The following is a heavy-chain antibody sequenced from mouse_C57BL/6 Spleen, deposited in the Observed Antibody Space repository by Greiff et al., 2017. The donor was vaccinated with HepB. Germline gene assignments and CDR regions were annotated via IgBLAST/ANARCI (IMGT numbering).Heavy chain of an antibody. Sequence: EVKLVESEGGLVQPGSSMKLSCTASGFTFSDYYMAWVRQVPEKGLEWVANINYDGSSTYYLDSLKSRFIISRDNAKNILYLQMSSLKSEDTATYYCAREITTVVDEGFDYWGQGTTLTVSS. J-gene: IGHJ2*01. D-gene: IGHD1-1*01. V-gene: IGHV5-16*01. CDR3: AREITTVVDEGFDY. CDR2: INYDGSST. CDR1: GFTFSDYY.